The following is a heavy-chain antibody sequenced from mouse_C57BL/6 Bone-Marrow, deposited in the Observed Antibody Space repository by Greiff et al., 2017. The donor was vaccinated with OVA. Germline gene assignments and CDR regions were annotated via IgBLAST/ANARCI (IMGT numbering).Heavy chain of an antibody. CDR2: IWSGGST. CDR3: ASYYDYVAWFAY. Sequence: VQLQQSGPGLVQPSQSLSITCTVSGFSLTSYGVHWVRQSPGKGLEWLGAIWSGGSTDYNAAFISRLSISKDNSKSQVFFKMNSLQADDTAIYYCASYYDYVAWFAYWGQGTLVTVSA. J-gene: IGHJ3*01. D-gene: IGHD2-4*01. CDR1: GFSLTSYG. V-gene: IGHV2-2*01.